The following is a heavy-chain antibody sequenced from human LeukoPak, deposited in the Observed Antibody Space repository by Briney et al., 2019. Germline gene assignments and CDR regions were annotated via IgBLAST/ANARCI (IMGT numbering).Heavy chain of an antibody. J-gene: IGHJ6*03. D-gene: IGHD6-13*01. CDR1: GGSISSGSYY. CDR2: IYTSGST. Sequence: SETLSLTCTVSGGSISSGSYYWSWIRQPAGKGLEWIGRIYTSGSTNYNPSLKSRVTISVDTSKNQFSLKLSSVTAADTAVYYCARLSSSSWFYYYYYMDVWGKGTTVTISS. CDR3: ARLSSSSWFYYYYYMDV. V-gene: IGHV4-61*02.